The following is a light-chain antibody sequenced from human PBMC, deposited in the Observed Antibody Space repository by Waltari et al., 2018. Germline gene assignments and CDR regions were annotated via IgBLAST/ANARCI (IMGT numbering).Light chain of an antibody. Sequence: QSALTQPASVSGSPGQSIAISCIGTSSDVGANNFLSWYQQHPGRAPKLMILEVTKRPSGVSTRFSGSKSGNTASLTISGLQAEDEADYYCCSSTSIGPVLIGGGTKVTVL. V-gene: IGLV2-23*02. CDR2: EVT. CDR3: CSSTSIGPVL. CDR1: SSDVGANNF. J-gene: IGLJ2*01.